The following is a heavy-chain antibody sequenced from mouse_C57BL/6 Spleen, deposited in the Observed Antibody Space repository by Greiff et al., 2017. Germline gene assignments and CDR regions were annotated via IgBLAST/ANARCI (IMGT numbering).Heavy chain of an antibody. Sequence: QVQLQQPGTELVKPGASVKLSCKASGYTFTSYWMHWVKQRPGQGLEWIGTINPSNGGTNYPEKFKSQATLPVDKPSSTAYMQRSSLTSEDSTVYYCARLAWFAYWGQGTLVTVSA. CDR2: INPSNGGT. CDR3: ARLAWFAY. V-gene: IGHV1-53*01. J-gene: IGHJ3*01. CDR1: GYTFTSYW.